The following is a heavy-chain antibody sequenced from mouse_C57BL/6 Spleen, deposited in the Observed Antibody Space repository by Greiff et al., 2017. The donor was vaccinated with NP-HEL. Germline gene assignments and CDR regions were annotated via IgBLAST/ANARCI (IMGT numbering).Heavy chain of an antibody. Sequence: QVQLQQSGAELVKPGASVKISCKASGYAFSSYWMNWVKQRPGKGLEWIGQIYPGDGDTNYNGKFKGKATLTADKSSSTAYMQLSSLTSEDSSVYVCARALSLLRYFDYWGQGTTLTVSS. D-gene: IGHD1-2*01. CDR1: GYAFSSYW. CDR3: ARALSLLRYFDY. J-gene: IGHJ2*01. CDR2: IYPGDGDT. V-gene: IGHV1-80*01.